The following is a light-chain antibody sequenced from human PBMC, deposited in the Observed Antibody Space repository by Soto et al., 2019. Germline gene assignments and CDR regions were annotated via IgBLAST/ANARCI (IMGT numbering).Light chain of an antibody. CDR3: QQYNSYST. J-gene: IGKJ1*01. Sequence: DIHMTQSPSTLSASVGDRFTITCRASQSISSWLAWYQQKPGKAPKLLIYDASSLESGVPSRFSGSGSGTEFTLTISSLQPDDFATYYCQQYNSYSTFGQGTKVDIK. CDR1: QSISSW. V-gene: IGKV1-5*01. CDR2: DAS.